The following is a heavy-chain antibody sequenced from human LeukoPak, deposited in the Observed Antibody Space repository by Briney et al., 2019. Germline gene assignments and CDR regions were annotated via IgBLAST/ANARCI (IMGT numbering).Heavy chain of an antibody. CDR3: AKAGDYDFWSGYSTVRRYYYYYMDV. J-gene: IGHJ6*03. CDR1: GFTFSSYA. CDR2: ISGSGGST. D-gene: IGHD3-3*01. Sequence: PGGSLRLSCAASGFTFSSYAMSWVRQAPGKGLEWVSAISGSGGSTYYADSVKGRFTISRDNSKNTLYLQMNSLRAEDTAVYYCAKAGDYDFWSGYSTVRRYYYYYMDVWGKGTTVTVSS. V-gene: IGHV3-23*01.